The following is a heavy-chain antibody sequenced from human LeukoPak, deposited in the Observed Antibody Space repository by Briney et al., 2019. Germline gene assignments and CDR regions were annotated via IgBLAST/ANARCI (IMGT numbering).Heavy chain of an antibody. J-gene: IGHJ4*02. CDR2: ISNNGGTT. CDR3: TKYKGYYFED. Sequence: PGGSLRLSCATSGFTFSSYEFHWVRQPPGRGLEWVSAISNNGGTTYYADSVKGRFTISRDNSKNTLYLQMSSLRADDTAVYYCTKYKGYYFEDWGQGTLVTVSS. V-gene: IGHV3-23*01. D-gene: IGHD1-1*01. CDR1: GFTFSSYE.